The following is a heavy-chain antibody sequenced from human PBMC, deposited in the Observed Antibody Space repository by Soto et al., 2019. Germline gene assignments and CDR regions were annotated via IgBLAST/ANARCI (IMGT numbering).Heavy chain of an antibody. D-gene: IGHD4-17*01. CDR1: GYSFTSYW. J-gene: IGHJ5*02. V-gene: IGHV5-51*01. CDR2: IYPGDSDT. Sequence: GESLKVSCKGSGYSFTSYWIGWVSQMPGKGLEWMGIIYPGDSDTRYSPSFQGQVTISADKSISTAYLQWSSLKASDTAMYYCARFHYETVAPWFDPWGQGTLVTVSS. CDR3: ARFHYETVAPWFDP.